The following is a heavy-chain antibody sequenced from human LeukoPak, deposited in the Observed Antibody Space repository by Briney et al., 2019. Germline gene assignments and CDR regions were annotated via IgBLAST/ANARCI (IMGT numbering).Heavy chain of an antibody. Sequence: GGSLRLSCAASGFSFSDYDMHWVRQAPGKGLEWVTFIRYDGTNTYADSVKGRFTISRDNAKNSLYLQMNSLRVEDTAVYYCARGPTMKMDVWGKGTTVTVSS. CDR2: IRYDGTNT. CDR1: GFSFSDYD. V-gene: IGHV3-30*02. J-gene: IGHJ6*04. D-gene: IGHD3-22*01. CDR3: ARGPTMKMDV.